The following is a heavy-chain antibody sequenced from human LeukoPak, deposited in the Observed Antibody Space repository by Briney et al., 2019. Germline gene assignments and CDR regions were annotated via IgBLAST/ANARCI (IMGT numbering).Heavy chain of an antibody. Sequence: GESLEISCKGSGYNFGTSWIGWVRQMPGKGLEWMGIIYPGDSDTRYTPSFQGQVTISVDKSTTTAYLQWSSLKASDTAIYYCARRANSGWLLASYFDCWGQGTLVTVSS. V-gene: IGHV5-51*01. CDR1: GYNFGTSW. CDR3: ARRANSGWLLASYFDC. J-gene: IGHJ4*02. D-gene: IGHD6-19*01. CDR2: IYPGDSDT.